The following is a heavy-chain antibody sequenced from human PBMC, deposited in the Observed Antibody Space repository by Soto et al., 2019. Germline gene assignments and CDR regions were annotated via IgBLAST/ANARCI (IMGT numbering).Heavy chain of an antibody. V-gene: IGHV1-69*13. CDR2: TTPIFDTT. J-gene: IGHJ4*01. Sequence: SVKVSCKASGGCFSTYAITWVRPAPGQGLEWMGGTTPIFDTTNYAQKFQGRVTITADEYTTTVHMELTSLTSEDTAVNYCATGGTTVNRRFDYWGQ. CDR1: GGCFSTYA. D-gene: IGHD4-17*01. CDR3: ATGGTTVNRRFDY.